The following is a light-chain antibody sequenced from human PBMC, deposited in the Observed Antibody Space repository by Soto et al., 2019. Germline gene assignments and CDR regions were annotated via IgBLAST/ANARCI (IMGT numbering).Light chain of an antibody. CDR3: QQYYSIPRT. V-gene: IGKV4-1*01. CDR1: QSVLYSSNNKNY. Sequence: DSVMTQSPDSLAVSLGERATINCQSSQSVLYSSNNKNYLAWYQQKPGQPPKLLIYWASTRESGVPDRFSGSESGTDFTLTISSLQAEDVAVYYCQQYYSIPRTFGRGTKV. CDR2: WAS. J-gene: IGKJ1*01.